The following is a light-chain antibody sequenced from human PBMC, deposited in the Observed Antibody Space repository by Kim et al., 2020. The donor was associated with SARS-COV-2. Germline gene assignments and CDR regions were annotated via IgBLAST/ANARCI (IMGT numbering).Light chain of an antibody. CDR3: SSYTIANTLV. CDR1: SSDFGAYNY. J-gene: IGLJ3*02. CDR2: DVN. V-gene: IGLV2-14*03. Sequence: GQSYTVSCTGTSSDFGAYNYVYWYQLHTGKAPKVMFYDVNNRPSGVSNRFSGSKSGDTASLTISGLQAEDEADYYCSSYTIANTLVFGGGTQLTVL.